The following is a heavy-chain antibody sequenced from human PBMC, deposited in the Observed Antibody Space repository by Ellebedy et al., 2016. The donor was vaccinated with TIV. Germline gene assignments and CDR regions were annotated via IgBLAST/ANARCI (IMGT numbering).Heavy chain of an antibody. Sequence: GGSLRLSCAASGFTFSSYAMHWVRQAPGKGLEWVAVISYDGSNKYYADSVKGRFTISRDNSKNTLYLQIDSLRAEDTAVYYCAQTSWGSFGFYGMDVWGQGTTVTVSS. V-gene: IGHV3-30-3*01. D-gene: IGHD7-27*01. CDR2: ISYDGSNK. J-gene: IGHJ6*02. CDR1: GFTFSSYA. CDR3: AQTSWGSFGFYGMDV.